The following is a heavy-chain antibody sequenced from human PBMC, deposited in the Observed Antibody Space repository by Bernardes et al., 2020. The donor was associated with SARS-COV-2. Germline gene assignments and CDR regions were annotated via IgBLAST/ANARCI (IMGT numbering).Heavy chain of an antibody. CDR3: GRRADFDH. Sequence: ASVKVSCKASGYTFTNYGITWVRQAPGQGLEWMGWISTYNGDTDYAQKFQGRVTMTTETSTSTAYMELRRRRSDDTAVYYCGRRADFDHWGQGTLVTVSS. CDR1: GYTFTNYG. V-gene: IGHV1-18*01. CDR2: ISTYNGDT. J-gene: IGHJ4*02.